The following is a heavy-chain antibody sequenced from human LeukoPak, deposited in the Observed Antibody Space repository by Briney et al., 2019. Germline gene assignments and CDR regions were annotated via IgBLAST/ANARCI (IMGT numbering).Heavy chain of an antibody. Sequence: PSETLSLTCAVYGVSFSGYYWSWIRQPPGKGLEWIGEINHSGSTNYNPSLKSRVAISVDTSKNQFSLKLSSVAAADTAVYYCARGRDSSGWNLGYGMDVWGQGTTVTVSS. CDR1: GVSFSGYY. D-gene: IGHD6-19*01. CDR2: INHSGST. CDR3: ARGRDSSGWNLGYGMDV. J-gene: IGHJ6*02. V-gene: IGHV4-34*01.